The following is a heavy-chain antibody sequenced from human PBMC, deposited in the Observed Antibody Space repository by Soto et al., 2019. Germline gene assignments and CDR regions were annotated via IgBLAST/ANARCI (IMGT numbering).Heavy chain of an antibody. CDR3: ARGSPRQPVIVDGYNYNWFDP. CDR1: GGSISSGGYY. D-gene: IGHD5-12*01. V-gene: IGHV4-31*03. CDR2: INHSGST. J-gene: IGHJ5*02. Sequence: PSETLSLTCTVSGGSISSGGYYWSWIRQHPGKGLEWIGEINHSGSTNYNPSLKSRVTISVDTSKNQFSLKLSSVTAADTAVYYCARGSPRQPVIVDGYNYNWFDPWGQGTLVTVSS.